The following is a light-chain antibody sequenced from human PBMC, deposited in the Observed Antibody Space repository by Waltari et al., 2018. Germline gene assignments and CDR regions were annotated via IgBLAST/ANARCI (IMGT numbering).Light chain of an antibody. J-gene: IGLJ2*01. CDR3: SSYTSSSPYVV. Sequence: QSALTQPASVSGSPGQSITISCTGTSSDVGGYNYVSWYQQHPGKAPKLMIYDVSNRPSGVSNCFSGSKSGNTASLTISGLQAEDEADYYCSSYTSSSPYVVFGGGTKLTVL. CDR1: SSDVGGYNY. V-gene: IGLV2-14*01. CDR2: DVS.